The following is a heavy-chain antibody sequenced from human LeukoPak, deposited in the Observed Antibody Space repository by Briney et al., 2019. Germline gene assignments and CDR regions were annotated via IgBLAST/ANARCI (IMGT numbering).Heavy chain of an antibody. CDR3: ARAVRYCSGGRCYSDDAFDI. D-gene: IGHD2-15*01. CDR2: TKPDGSEN. V-gene: IGHV3-7*01. Sequence: PGGSLVLSFAASGFSLNIYWMSWVRQAPGKGLEGVANTKPDGSENYYVDSVKGRFTISRDNTKNSLYLQMNSLRAEDTAVYYCARAVRYCSGGRCYSDDAFDIWGQGTMVTVSS. CDR1: GFSLNIYW. J-gene: IGHJ3*02.